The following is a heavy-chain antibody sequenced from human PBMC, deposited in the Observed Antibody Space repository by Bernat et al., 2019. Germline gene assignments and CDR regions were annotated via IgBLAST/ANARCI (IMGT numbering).Heavy chain of an antibody. CDR3: ARYPSPNDAFDI. CDR1: GGSFSGYY. CDR2: INHSGST. J-gene: IGHJ3*02. V-gene: IGHV4-34*01. Sequence: QVQLQQWGAGLLKPSETLSLTCAVYGGSFSGYYWSWIRQPPGKGLEWIGEINHSGSTNYNPSLKSRVTISVDTSKNQFSLKLSSVTAADTAVYYCARYPSPNDAFDIWGQGTMVTVSS.